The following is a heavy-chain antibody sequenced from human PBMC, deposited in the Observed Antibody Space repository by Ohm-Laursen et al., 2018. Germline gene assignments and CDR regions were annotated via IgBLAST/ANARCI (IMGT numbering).Heavy chain of an antibody. V-gene: IGHV3-30*03. D-gene: IGHD2-2*01. CDR1: GFTFSNYG. Sequence: SLRLSCAASGFTFSNYGMHWVRQAPGKGLEWVAVISYDGSNKYYADSVKGRFTISRDNSKNTLYLQMNSLRAEDTAVYYCARDGVVVVPAAFYFDYWGQGALVTVSS. CDR2: ISYDGSNK. J-gene: IGHJ4*02. CDR3: ARDGVVVVPAAFYFDY.